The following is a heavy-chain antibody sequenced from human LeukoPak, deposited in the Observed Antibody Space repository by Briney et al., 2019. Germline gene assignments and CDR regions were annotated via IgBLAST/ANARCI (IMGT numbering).Heavy chain of an antibody. J-gene: IGHJ4*02. CDR1: GGTFSSYA. Sequence: ASVKFSCKASGGTFSSYAISWVRQAPGQGLEWMGGIIPIFGTANYSQKFQGRVTITADESTSTAYMELRSLRSEDTAVYYCVTDMVGYCSATGCYSEAYWGQGTLVTVSS. V-gene: IGHV1-69*13. CDR3: VTDMVGYCSATGCYSEAY. D-gene: IGHD2-15*01. CDR2: IIPIFGTA.